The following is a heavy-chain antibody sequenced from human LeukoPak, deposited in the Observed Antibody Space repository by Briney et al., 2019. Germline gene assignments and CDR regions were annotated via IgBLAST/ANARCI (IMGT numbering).Heavy chain of an antibody. CDR1: RFTFSSYW. CDR2: IKQDGSEK. Sequence: GGSLRLSCAASRFTFSSYWMSWVRQAPGKGLEWVANIKQDGSEKYYVDSVEGRFTISRDNAKSLLYLQMNSLRAEDTAVYFCATCSYFYGMDIWGQGTTVTASS. D-gene: IGHD2-15*01. V-gene: IGHV3-7*01. J-gene: IGHJ6*02. CDR3: ATCSYFYGMDI.